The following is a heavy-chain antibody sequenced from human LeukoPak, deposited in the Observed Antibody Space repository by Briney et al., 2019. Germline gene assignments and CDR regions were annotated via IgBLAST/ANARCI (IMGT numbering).Heavy chain of an antibody. V-gene: IGHV1-69*06. CDR2: VIPIFGTA. CDR1: AGTFSSYG. Sequence: GASVTVSCKASAGTFSSYGNSWLRLPPAQGLEWMGGVIPIFGTANYAHKFQGRVTITADKSTSTAYMELSSLRSEAKAIHYCARSSIIAAAGPYYFDYWGQGTLVTVSS. D-gene: IGHD6-13*01. CDR3: ARSSIIAAAGPYYFDY. J-gene: IGHJ4*02.